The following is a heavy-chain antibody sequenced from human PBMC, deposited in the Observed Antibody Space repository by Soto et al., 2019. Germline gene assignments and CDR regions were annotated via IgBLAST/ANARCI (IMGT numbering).Heavy chain of an antibody. CDR3: ARDGVGATAFWGYLDY. V-gene: IGHV3-33*01. D-gene: IGHD2-15*01. CDR1: GSIFRGYG. Sequence: QVLLVEPGGGVVQPGRSLRLSCAASGSIFRGYGMHWVRQAPGKGLEWVAVIRFDGSNINYADFVMGRFTISRDNSKNTLYLEMNSLRVEDTAVYYCARDGVGATAFWGYLDYWGQGTLVTVSS. J-gene: IGHJ4*02. CDR2: IRFDGSNI.